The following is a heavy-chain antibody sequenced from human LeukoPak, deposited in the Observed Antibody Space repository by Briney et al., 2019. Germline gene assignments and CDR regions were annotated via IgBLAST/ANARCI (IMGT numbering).Heavy chain of an antibody. Sequence: GASVKVSCKASGYTLTGYYMHWVRQAPGQGLEWMGRINPNSGGTNYAQKFQGRVTMTRDTSISTAYMELSRLRSDDTAVYYCARVYDSSGYYDYWGQGTLVTVSS. D-gene: IGHD3-22*01. CDR2: INPNSGGT. CDR3: ARVYDSSGYYDY. V-gene: IGHV1-2*06. J-gene: IGHJ4*02. CDR1: GYTLTGYY.